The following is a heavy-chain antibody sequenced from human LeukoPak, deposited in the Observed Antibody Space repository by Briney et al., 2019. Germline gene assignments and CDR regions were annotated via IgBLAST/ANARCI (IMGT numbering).Heavy chain of an antibody. CDR2: IYYSGST. J-gene: IGHJ6*03. CDR3: ARDGGSYYDYYYYMDV. V-gene: IGHV4-59*01. CDR1: GGSISSYY. Sequence: SETLSLTCTVSGGSISSYYWSWIRQPPGKGLEWIGYIYYSGSTNYNPSLKSRVTISVDTSKNQFFLKLSSVTAADTAVYYCARDGGSYYDYYYYMDVWGKGTTVTVSS. D-gene: IGHD1-26*01.